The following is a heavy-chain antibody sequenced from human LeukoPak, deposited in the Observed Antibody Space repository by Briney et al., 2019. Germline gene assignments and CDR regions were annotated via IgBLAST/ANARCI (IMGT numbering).Heavy chain of an antibody. J-gene: IGHJ6*03. CDR1: GYDFNGYY. V-gene: IGHV1-2*02. CDR3: GRVLDYVGTSFRPPEKYYYYYIDV. CDR2: IKPKSGGT. Sequence: ASVKVSCKASGYDFNGYYIHWVRQTPGQGLEWMGWIKPKSGGTGYAEEFQGRVTMTSDRSVTIAYLEVRRLRSDDTAVYYCGRVLDYVGTSFRPPEKYYYYYIDVWGQGTTVAVSS. D-gene: IGHD3-16*01.